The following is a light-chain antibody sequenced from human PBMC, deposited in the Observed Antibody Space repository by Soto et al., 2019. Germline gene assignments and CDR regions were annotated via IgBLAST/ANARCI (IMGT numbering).Light chain of an antibody. CDR3: SSYTSSHTYV. CDR1: SSDVSGYNY. CDR2: DVS. V-gene: IGLV2-14*01. Sequence: QSALTQPASVSGSPGQSITISCTGTSSDVSGYNYVSWYQQRPGKAPQLMIYDVSNRPSGISNRFSGSKSGNTASLTISGLQAEDEADYYCSSYTSSHTYVFGIGTKLTVL. J-gene: IGLJ1*01.